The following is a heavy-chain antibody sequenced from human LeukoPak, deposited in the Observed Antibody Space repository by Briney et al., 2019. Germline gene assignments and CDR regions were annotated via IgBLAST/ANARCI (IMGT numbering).Heavy chain of an antibody. J-gene: IGHJ4*02. CDR1: GFTFSSYA. CDR2: ISGSGGST. CDR3: AKGEAGSFDY. D-gene: IGHD1-26*01. V-gene: IGHV3-23*01. Sequence: GGSLRLSCAVSGFTFSSYAMSWVRQAPGEGLEWVSAISGSGGSTYYADSVMGRFTISRDNSKNTLYLQINSLRAEDTAVYYCAKGEAGSFDYWGQGTLVTVSS.